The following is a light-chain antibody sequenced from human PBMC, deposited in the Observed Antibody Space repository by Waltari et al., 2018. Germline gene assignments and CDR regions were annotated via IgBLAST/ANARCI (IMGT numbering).Light chain of an antibody. CDR1: EGVSSSY. Sequence: EIVLTQSPGTLSLSPGERATLTCRASEGVSSSYLAWYQHKLGQAPRLLIYGASSRATGIPDRFSGSGSGTDFTLTISRLEPEDFAVYYCQQYGSSPRTFGQGTKVEIK. J-gene: IGKJ1*01. V-gene: IGKV3-20*01. CDR2: GAS. CDR3: QQYGSSPRT.